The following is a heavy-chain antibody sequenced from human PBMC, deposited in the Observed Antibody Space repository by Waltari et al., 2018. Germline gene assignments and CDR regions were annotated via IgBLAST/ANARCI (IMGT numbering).Heavy chain of an antibody. D-gene: IGHD3-9*01. CDR1: GFTFSTYW. V-gene: IGHV3-7*01. J-gene: IGHJ3*02. CDR2: IRQDGSEK. CDR3: ARVLRYFDWLPYAFDI. Sequence: EVQLVESGGGLVQPGGSLRLSCAASGFTFSTYWMSWARQAPGKGLEWVANIRQDGSEKYYVDSVKGRFTISRDNAKNSLHLQMNSLRAEDTAVYYCARVLRYFDWLPYAFDIWGQGTMVTVSS.